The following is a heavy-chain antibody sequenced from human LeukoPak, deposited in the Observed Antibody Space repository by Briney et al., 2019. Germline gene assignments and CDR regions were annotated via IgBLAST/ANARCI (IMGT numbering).Heavy chain of an antibody. CDR2: ISAYNGNT. V-gene: IGHV1-18*01. CDR3: ARDSKYYDFWSGYSAVFDY. CDR1: GYTFTTYG. J-gene: IGHJ4*02. D-gene: IGHD3-3*01. Sequence: ASVKVSCKASGYTFTTYGINWVRQAPGQGLEWMGWISAYNGNTNYAQKLQGRVTMTTDTSTSTAYMELRSLRSDDTAVYYCARDSKYYDFWSGYSAVFDYWGQGTLVTVSS.